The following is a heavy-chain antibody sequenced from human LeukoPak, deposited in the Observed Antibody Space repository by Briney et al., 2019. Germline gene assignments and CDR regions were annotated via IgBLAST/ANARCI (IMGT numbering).Heavy chain of an antibody. D-gene: IGHD3-16*01. CDR2: ISSSSSTI. CDR3: ASHGVLFGFQH. J-gene: IGHJ1*01. CDR1: GFTFSSYS. Sequence: PGGSLRLSCAASGFTFSSYSMNWVRQAPGKWLESVSYISSSSSTIYYADSVKGRFTISRDNAKNSLYLQMNSLRAEDTAVYYCASHGVLFGFQHWGQGTLVTVSS. V-gene: IGHV3-48*01.